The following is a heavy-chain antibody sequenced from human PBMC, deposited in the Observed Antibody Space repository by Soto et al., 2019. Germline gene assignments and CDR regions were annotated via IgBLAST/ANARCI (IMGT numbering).Heavy chain of an antibody. J-gene: IGHJ4*02. D-gene: IGHD6-19*01. V-gene: IGHV3-21*01. CDR2: ISSSSSYI. Sequence: GGSLTLSCAASGVTFSSYSMNWVRQAPGKGLEWVSSISSSSSYIYYADSVKRRFTISRDNAKNSLYLQMNSPRAEDTAVYYCARDRGSGWTLFDYWGQGTLVTVSS. CDR1: GVTFSSYS. CDR3: ARDRGSGWTLFDY.